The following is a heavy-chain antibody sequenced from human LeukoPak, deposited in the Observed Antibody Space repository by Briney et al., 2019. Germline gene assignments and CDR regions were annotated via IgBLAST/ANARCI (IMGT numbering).Heavy chain of an antibody. J-gene: IGHJ6*02. D-gene: IGHD2-2*01. CDR3: AKDEVYCSSTSCYDYYYYYGMDV. CDR1: GFTFSSYG. V-gene: IGHV3-30*18. Sequence: GGSLRLSCAASGFTFSSYGMHWVRQAPGKGLEWVAVISYDGSNKYYADSVKGRFTISRDNSKNTLYLQMNSLRAEDTAVYYCAKDEVYCSSTSCYDYYYYYGMDVWGQGTTVTVSS. CDR2: ISYDGSNK.